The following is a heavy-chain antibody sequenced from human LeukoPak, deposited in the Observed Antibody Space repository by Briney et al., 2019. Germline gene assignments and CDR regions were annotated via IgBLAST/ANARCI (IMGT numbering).Heavy chain of an antibody. J-gene: IGHJ4*02. V-gene: IGHV4-59*01. Sequence: SETLSLTCTVSGGSISTYYWTWIRQTPGKGLEWIGYVYYSGNTNKNPSLKSRLIISVDTSKNQFSLKLSSVTAADTAVYYYARVGDGNFDYWGQGTLVTVSS. CDR2: VYYSGNT. CDR1: GGSISTYY. CDR3: ARVGDGNFDY.